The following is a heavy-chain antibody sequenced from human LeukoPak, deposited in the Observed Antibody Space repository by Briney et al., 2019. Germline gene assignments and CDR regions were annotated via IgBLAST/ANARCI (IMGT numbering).Heavy chain of an antibody. D-gene: IGHD3-3*01. CDR2: INPNSGGT. CDR1: GYTFTGYY. Sequence: ASVKVSCKASGYTFTGYYMHWVRQAPGQGLEWMGWINPNSGGTNYAQKFQGRVTMTRDTSISTAYMELSRLRSDDTAVYYCARVTIFGVVIAHFDYWGQGTLVTVSS. V-gene: IGHV1-2*02. CDR3: ARVTIFGVVIAHFDY. J-gene: IGHJ4*02.